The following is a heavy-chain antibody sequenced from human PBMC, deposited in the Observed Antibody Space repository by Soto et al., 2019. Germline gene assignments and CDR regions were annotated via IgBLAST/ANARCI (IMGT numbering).Heavy chain of an antibody. CDR2: INSDGSST. D-gene: IGHD3-3*01. J-gene: IGHJ6*03. Sequence: EVQLVESGGGLVQPGGSLRLSCAASGFIFSNSRMHWVRQAPGKGLVWVSRINSDGSSTDYADSVKGRFTISRDNAKNTLYLQMNSLRAEDTALYYCARDWSGPGNSAYYYYNMDVWGKGTTVTVSS. V-gene: IGHV3-74*01. CDR1: GFIFSNSR. CDR3: ARDWSGPGNSAYYYYNMDV.